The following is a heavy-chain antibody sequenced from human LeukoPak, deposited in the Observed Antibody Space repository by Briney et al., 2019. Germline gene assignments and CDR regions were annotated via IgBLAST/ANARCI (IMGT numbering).Heavy chain of an antibody. CDR2: ISSSGSTI. Sequence: GGSLRLSCAASGFTFSDYYMSWIRQAPGKGLEWVSYISSSGSTIYYADSVKGRFTISRDNSKNTLYLQMNSLRAEDTAVYYCARGTTSTSVATNPDYWGQGTLVTVSS. CDR3: ARGTTSTSVATNPDY. CDR1: GFTFSDYY. D-gene: IGHD5-12*01. J-gene: IGHJ4*02. V-gene: IGHV3-11*04.